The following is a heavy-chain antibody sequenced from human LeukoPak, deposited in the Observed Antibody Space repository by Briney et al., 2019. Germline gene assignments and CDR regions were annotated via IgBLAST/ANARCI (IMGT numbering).Heavy chain of an antibody. V-gene: IGHV6-1*01. Sequence: SQTLSLTCAISGDSLSSNNAAWNWIRQSPSRGLQWLGRTYFRSKWYTDYAVSLKSRITINPDASKNQFSLQLNSVTPEDTAVYYCARDRHFPYYFDYWGQGTLVIVSS. CDR3: ARDRHFPYYFDY. CDR2: TYFRSKWYT. CDR1: GDSLSSNNAA. D-gene: IGHD2/OR15-2a*01. J-gene: IGHJ4*02.